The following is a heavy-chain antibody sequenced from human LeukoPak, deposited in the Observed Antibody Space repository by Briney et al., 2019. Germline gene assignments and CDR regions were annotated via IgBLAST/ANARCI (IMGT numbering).Heavy chain of an antibody. Sequence: PSQTLSLTCTVSSGSISNGGYYWSWIRQPPGKGLEWLGSISYGGSTYYNPSLKGRITISMDRSKNQFSLKLSSVTAADTAVYYCARGAYSGRARIDIWGQGTMVTVSS. D-gene: IGHD2-21*01. CDR2: ISYGGST. CDR1: SGSISNGGYY. CDR3: ARGAYSGRARIDI. J-gene: IGHJ3*02. V-gene: IGHV4-30-2*01.